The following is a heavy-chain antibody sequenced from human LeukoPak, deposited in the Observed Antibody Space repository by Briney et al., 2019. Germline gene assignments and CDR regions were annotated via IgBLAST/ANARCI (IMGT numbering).Heavy chain of an antibody. D-gene: IGHD6-19*01. Sequence: PGGSLRLSCAASGFTFSSYAMSWVRQAQGKVLVWVSTITDSSGNTFYADSVKGRFTISRDNSKNTLYLQMNSLRAEDTAVYYCAKRGAGYYFDYWGQGTLVTVSS. V-gene: IGHV3-23*01. CDR2: ITDSSGNT. CDR1: GFTFSSYA. CDR3: AKRGAGYYFDY. J-gene: IGHJ4*02.